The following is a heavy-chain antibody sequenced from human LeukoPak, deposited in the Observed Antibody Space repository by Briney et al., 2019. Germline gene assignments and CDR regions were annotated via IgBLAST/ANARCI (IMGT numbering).Heavy chain of an antibody. D-gene: IGHD3-22*01. J-gene: IGHJ4*02. V-gene: IGHV3-48*04. CDR1: GFTFSSYS. CDR3: ARLTLHYDSSGYPDY. Sequence: GGSLRLSCAASGFTFSSYSMNWVRQAPGKGLEWVSYISSSSSTIYYADSVKGRFTISRDNAKNSLYLQMNSLRAEDTAVYYCARLTLHYDSSGYPDYWGQGTLVTVSS. CDR2: ISSSSSTI.